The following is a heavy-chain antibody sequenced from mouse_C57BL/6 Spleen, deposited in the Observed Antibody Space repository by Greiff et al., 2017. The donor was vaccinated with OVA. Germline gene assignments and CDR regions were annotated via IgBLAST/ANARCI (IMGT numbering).Heavy chain of an antibody. CDR2: IRNKANNHAT. V-gene: IGHV6-6*01. J-gene: IGHJ2*01. Sequence: EVMLVESGGGLVQPGGSMKLSCAASGFTFSDAWMDWVRQSPEKGLEWVAEIRNKANNHATYYAESVKGRFTISRDDSKSSVYLQMNSLRAEDTGIYYCTRTVGGPDFDYWGQGTTLTVSS. CDR3: TRTVGGPDFDY. CDR1: GFTFSDAW. D-gene: IGHD1-1*01.